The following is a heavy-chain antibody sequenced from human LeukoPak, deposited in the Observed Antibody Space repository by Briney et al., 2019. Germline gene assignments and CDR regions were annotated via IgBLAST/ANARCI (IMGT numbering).Heavy chain of an antibody. CDR3: ARGLDFWSGSGPNQH. D-gene: IGHD3-3*01. CDR2: IKQDGSEK. J-gene: IGHJ1*01. V-gene: IGHV3-7*03. Sequence: GGSLRLSCAASGFTFSSYWMSWVRQAPGKGLEWVANIKQDGSEKYYVDSVKGRFTISRDNAKNTLYLQMNSLRAEDTAVYYCARGLDFWSGSGPNQHWGQGTLVTVSS. CDR1: GFTFSSYW.